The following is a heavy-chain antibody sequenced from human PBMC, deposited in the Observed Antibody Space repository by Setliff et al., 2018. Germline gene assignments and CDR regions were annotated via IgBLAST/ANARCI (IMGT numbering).Heavy chain of an antibody. CDR3: TRGPGPWVVVAMPFDC. CDR1: GYTSINYG. Sequence: GASVKVSCKASGYTSINYGISWVRQAPGQGLEWMGWISGSTDNGNTKYSKNFQDRVAITKDTSASTAHMELRSLTSADTAIYYCTRGPGPWVVVAMPFDCWGQGTLVTVSS. J-gene: IGHJ4*02. D-gene: IGHD5-12*01. V-gene: IGHV1-18*01. CDR2: ISGSTDNGNT.